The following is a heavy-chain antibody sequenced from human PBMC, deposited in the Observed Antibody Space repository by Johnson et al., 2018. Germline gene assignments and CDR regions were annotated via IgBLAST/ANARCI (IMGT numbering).Heavy chain of an antibody. CDR2: IWSDGRKK. J-gene: IGHJ1*01. D-gene: IGHD2-15*01. CDR1: GFTFSSHG. Sequence: QVQLVQSGGGVVQPGRSLRLSCAASGFTFSSHGMHWVRQAPGKGLAWVAVIWSDGRKKYYADYVKGRFTVSRDNSKNTLYMQMDSLRAEDTAIYYCARDRGDCSGGSCWGYFLHWGQGTLVTVSS. CDR3: ARDRGDCSGGSCWGYFLH. V-gene: IGHV3-33*01.